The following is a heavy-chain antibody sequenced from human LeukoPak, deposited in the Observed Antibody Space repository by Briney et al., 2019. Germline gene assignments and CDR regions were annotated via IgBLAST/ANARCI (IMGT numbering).Heavy chain of an antibody. V-gene: IGHV4-59*01. J-gene: IGHJ3*02. CDR1: GGSISSYY. CDR3: AGPGIAAAI. CDR2: IQYTGST. Sequence: SETLSLTCTVSGGSISSYYWSWIRQPPGKGLEWIGNIQYTGSTNYNPSLKSRVIISLDTSKTQFSLKVSSATAADTAVYYCAGPGIAAAIWGQGTMVTVSS. D-gene: IGHD6-13*01.